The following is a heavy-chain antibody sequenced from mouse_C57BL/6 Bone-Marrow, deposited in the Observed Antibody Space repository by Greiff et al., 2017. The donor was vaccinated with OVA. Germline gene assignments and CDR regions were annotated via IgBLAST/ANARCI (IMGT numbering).Heavy chain of an antibody. CDR1: GFTFSSYA. J-gene: IGHJ4*01. Sequence: EVMLVESGEGLVKPGGSLKLSCAASGFTFSSYAMSWVRQTPEKRLEWVAYICSGGDCIYYADTVKGRFTITRDNARNTLYLQMSSVKADDTAMYYCAGGDYWGQGTSVTVSS. V-gene: IGHV5S21*01. CDR3: AGGDY. CDR2: ICSGGDCI.